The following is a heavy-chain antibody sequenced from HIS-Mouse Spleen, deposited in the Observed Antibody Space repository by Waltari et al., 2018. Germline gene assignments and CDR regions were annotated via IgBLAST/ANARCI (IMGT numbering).Heavy chain of an antibody. CDR2: IYYSGGT. Sequence: QLQLQESGPGLVKPSETLSLTCTVSGGSISSSSYYWGWIRQPPGKGLAWIGRIYYSGGTYYNPSVKGRVTISVDTSKNQFSLKLGSVTAADTAVYYCAREIPYSSSWYDWYFDLWGRGTLVTVSS. D-gene: IGHD6-13*01. V-gene: IGHV4-39*07. CDR3: AREIPYSSSWYDWYFDL. J-gene: IGHJ2*01. CDR1: GGSISSSSYY.